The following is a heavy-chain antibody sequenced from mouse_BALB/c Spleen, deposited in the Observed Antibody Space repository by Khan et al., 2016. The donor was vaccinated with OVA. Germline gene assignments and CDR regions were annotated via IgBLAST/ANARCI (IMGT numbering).Heavy chain of an antibody. CDR1: GFTFSTYG. D-gene: IGHD1-1*02. V-gene: IGHV5-6*01. CDR2: ISSGGSYT. Sequence: MQLEESGGDLVKPGGSLKLSCAASGFTFSTYGMSWVRQTPDKRLEWVATISSGGSYTYYVDSVKGRFTISRDNAKSTLYLQMSSLKSEDTAMYYCTRLAYYYNSEGFAYWGQGTLVTVSA. J-gene: IGHJ3*01. CDR3: TRLAYYYNSEGFAY.